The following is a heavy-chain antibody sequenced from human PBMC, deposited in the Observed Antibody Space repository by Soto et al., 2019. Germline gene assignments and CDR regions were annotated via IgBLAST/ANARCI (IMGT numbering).Heavy chain of an antibody. CDR1: GCTGISND. V-gene: IGHV3-23*01. Sequence: PVASLRPSWGAAGCTGISNDMSWVRQAPGKGLEWVSAISGSGGSTYYADSVKGRFTISRDNSKNTLYLQMNSLRAEDTAVYYCAKRGVGQYDSRGYPFDYWGQGPLLTVS. D-gene: IGHD3-22*01. J-gene: IGHJ4*02. CDR2: ISGSGGST. CDR3: AKRGVGQYDSRGYPFDY.